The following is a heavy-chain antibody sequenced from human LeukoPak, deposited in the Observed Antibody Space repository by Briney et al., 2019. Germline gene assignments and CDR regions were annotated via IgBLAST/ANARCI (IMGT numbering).Heavy chain of an antibody. D-gene: IGHD3-16*01. CDR2: IRHDGSIK. CDR1: GFILSTYG. V-gene: IGHV3-30*02. J-gene: IGHJ4*02. CDR3: AKDSLADIDY. Sequence: GGSLRLSCAASGFILSTYGMYWVRQAPGKGLEWVAFIRHDGSIKNYADSVKGRTTISRDNSKNTLYLQMNSLRAEDTAVYYCAKDSLADIDYWGQGTLVTVSS.